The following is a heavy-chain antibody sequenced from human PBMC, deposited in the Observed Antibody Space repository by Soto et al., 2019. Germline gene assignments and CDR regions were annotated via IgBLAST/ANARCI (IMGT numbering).Heavy chain of an antibody. J-gene: IGHJ4*02. D-gene: IGHD3-10*01. V-gene: IGHV3-30-3*01. Sequence: QVQLVESGGGVVQPGRSLRLSCAASGFTFTSYAMQWVRQAPGKGLEWVAVISYDGSNKYYADSVKGRFTISRDNSKNTLYLQMNSLRAEETAVYYCARPDYGSGSYPEHWGQGTLVTVSS. CDR2: ISYDGSNK. CDR3: ARPDYGSGSYPEH. CDR1: GFTFTSYA.